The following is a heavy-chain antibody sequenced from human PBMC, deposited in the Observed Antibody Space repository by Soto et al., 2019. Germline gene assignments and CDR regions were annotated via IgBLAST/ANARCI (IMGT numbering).Heavy chain of an antibody. J-gene: IGHJ3*02. CDR3: AREIPGRDGYNYDAFDI. V-gene: IGHV3-53*01. Sequence: GASLRLSCAASGLTVSSNYMSGVREAPGKGLEWVSVIYIVGSTYDADSVKGRFTISRDNSKNTLYLQMNSLRAEDTAVYYCAREIPGRDGYNYDAFDIWGQGTMVTVSS. CDR2: IYIVGST. D-gene: IGHD5-12*01. CDR1: GLTVSSNY.